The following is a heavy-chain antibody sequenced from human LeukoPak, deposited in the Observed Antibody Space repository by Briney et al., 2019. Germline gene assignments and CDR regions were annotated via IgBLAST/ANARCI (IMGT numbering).Heavy chain of an antibody. CDR3: ARQYCSGGSCYSEYDFDY. CDR2: IYYSGST. J-gene: IGHJ4*02. D-gene: IGHD2-15*01. CDR1: GGSISSSSYY. V-gene: IGHV4-39*01. Sequence: SETLSLTCTVSGGSISSSSYYWGWIRQPPGKGLEWIGSIYYSGSTYHNPSLKSRVTISVDTSKNQFSLKLSSVTAADTAVYYCARQYCSGGSCYSEYDFDYWGQGTLVTVSS.